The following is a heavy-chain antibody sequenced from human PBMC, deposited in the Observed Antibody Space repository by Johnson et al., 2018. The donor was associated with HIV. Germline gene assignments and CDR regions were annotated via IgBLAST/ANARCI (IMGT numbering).Heavy chain of an antibody. CDR3: AKERYMGSTTLADAFDI. Sequence: VQLVESGGGVVQPGRSLRLSCAASGFTFSSYAMHWVRQAPGKGLVWVSRINSDRSSTICADSVKGRFTISRDNPKNTLFLQMNSLRAEDTAVYYCAKERYMGSTTLADAFDIWGQGTMVTVS. CDR2: INSDRSST. J-gene: IGHJ3*02. D-gene: IGHD1-26*01. V-gene: IGHV3-74*01. CDR1: GFTFSSYA.